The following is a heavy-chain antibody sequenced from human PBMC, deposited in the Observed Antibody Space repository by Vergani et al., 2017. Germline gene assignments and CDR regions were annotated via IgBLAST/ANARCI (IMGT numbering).Heavy chain of an antibody. Sequence: QVQLQQWGAGLLKPSETLSLTCAVYGGSFSGYYWSWIRQPPGKGLEWIGEINHSGSTNYNPSLKSRVTISVDRSKNQFSLKLSSVTAADTAVYYCARARYYYDSSGYYPYWYFDLWGRGTLVTVSS. J-gene: IGHJ2*01. CDR3: ARARYYYDSSGYYPYWYFDL. D-gene: IGHD3-22*01. CDR2: INHSGST. V-gene: IGHV4-34*01. CDR1: GGSFSGYY.